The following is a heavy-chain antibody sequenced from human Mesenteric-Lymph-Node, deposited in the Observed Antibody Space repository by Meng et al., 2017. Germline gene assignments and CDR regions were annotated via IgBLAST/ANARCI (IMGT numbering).Heavy chain of an antibody. CDR3: ASRYNWNYADAFDI. Sequence: GGSLRLSCIASGFTLSTYWMNWVRQAPGKGLVWVSRIGPDGTHTNYADSVKGRFTISRDNSKNTLYLQMNSLRAEDTAVYYCASRYNWNYADAFDIWGQGTMVTVSS. CDR2: IGPDGTHT. J-gene: IGHJ3*02. D-gene: IGHD1-7*01. CDR1: GFTLSTYW. V-gene: IGHV3-74*01.